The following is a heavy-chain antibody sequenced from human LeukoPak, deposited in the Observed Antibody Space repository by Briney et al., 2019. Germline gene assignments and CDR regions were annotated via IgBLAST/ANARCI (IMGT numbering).Heavy chain of an antibody. D-gene: IGHD1-26*01. V-gene: IGHV3-30*18. CDR3: VKDGIRYFDS. J-gene: IGHJ4*02. CDR2: ISYEGSNQ. CDR1: GFNFNSHG. Sequence: GQSLRLSCVASGFNFNSHGMHWVRQAPGKGLEWVAVISYEGSNQYYADSVKGRFTFTRDNSKNTLYLQMNSLRPADTAIYYCVKDGIRYFDSWGQGTPVTVSS.